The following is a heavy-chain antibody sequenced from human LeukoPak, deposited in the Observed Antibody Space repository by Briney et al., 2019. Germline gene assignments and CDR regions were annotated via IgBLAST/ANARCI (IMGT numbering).Heavy chain of an antibody. D-gene: IGHD6-6*01. V-gene: IGHV1-69*13. CDR3: ARDRGIAARAGGDYYYYYYGMDV. CDR1: GGTFSSYA. Sequence: GASVKVSCKASGGTFSSYAISWVRQAPGQGLEWMGGIIPIFGTANYAQKFQGRVTITADESTSTAYMELSSLRSEDTAVYYCARDRGIAARAGGDYYYYYYGMDVWGQGTTVTVSS. CDR2: IIPIFGTA. J-gene: IGHJ6*02.